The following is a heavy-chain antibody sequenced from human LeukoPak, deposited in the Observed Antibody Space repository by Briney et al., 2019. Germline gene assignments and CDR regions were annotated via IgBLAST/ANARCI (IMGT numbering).Heavy chain of an antibody. V-gene: IGHV3-23*01. CDR1: GFTFSSYA. J-gene: IGHJ3*02. CDR3: ARDQARYSSSWYDAFDI. Sequence: PGGSLRLSCAASGFTFSSYAMSWVRQAPGKGLEWVSAISGSGGSTYYADSVKGRFTISRDNSKNTLYLQMNSLRAEDTAVYYCARDQARYSSSWYDAFDIWGQGTMVTVSS. D-gene: IGHD6-13*01. CDR2: ISGSGGST.